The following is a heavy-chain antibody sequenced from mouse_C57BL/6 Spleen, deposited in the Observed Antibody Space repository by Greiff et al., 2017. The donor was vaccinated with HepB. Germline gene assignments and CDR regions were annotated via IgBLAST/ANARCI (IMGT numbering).Heavy chain of an antibody. Sequence: VQLKESGPGLVKPSPSLSLTCSVTGYSITSGYYWNWIRQFPGNKLEWMGYISYDGSNNYNPSLKNRISITRDTSKNQFFLKLNSVTTEDTATYYCARIYGSSYFDYWGQGTTLTVSS. J-gene: IGHJ2*01. CDR1: GYSITSGYY. CDR3: ARIYGSSYFDY. CDR2: ISYDGSN. V-gene: IGHV3-6*01. D-gene: IGHD1-1*01.